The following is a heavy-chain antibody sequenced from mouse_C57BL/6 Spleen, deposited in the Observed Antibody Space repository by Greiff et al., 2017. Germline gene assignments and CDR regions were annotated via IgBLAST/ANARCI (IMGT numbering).Heavy chain of an antibody. CDR1: GYTITSYW. CDR2: IDPSDSYT. Sequence: QVQLQQSGAELVKPGASVKLSCTASGYTITSYWMQWVKQRPGQGLEWIGEIDPSDSYTNYNQKFKGKATLTVDTSSSTAYMQLSSLTSEDSAVYYCARSGAMDYWGQGTSVTVSS. V-gene: IGHV1-50*01. CDR3: ARSGAMDY. J-gene: IGHJ4*01.